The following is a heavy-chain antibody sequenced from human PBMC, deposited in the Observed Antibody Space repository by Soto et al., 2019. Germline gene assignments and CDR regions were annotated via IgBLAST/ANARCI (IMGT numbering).Heavy chain of an antibody. CDR1: GGTFSSYA. CDR3: ARGANGQLVPGGWFDP. V-gene: IGHV1-69*01. CDR2: IIPSFGTA. Sequence: QVQLVQSGAEVKKPGSSVKVSCKASGGTFSSYAISWVRQAPGQGLEWMGGIIPSFGTANYAQKFQGRFTITADESTSTPHMELSSLRSEDTAVYYCARGANGQLVPGGWFDPWGQGTLVTVSS. D-gene: IGHD6-6*01. J-gene: IGHJ5*02.